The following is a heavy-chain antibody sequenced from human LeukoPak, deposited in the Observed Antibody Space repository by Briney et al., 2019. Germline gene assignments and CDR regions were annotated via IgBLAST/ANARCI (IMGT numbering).Heavy chain of an antibody. V-gene: IGHV1-2*02. Sequence: ASVKVSCKASGYTFTGYYMHWVRQAPGQGLEWMGWINPNSGGTNHAQKFQGRVTMTRDTSISTAYMELSRLRSDDTAVYYCARAHEYSSSSGMDFDYWGQGTLVTVSS. CDR1: GYTFTGYY. J-gene: IGHJ4*02. CDR3: ARAHEYSSSSGMDFDY. D-gene: IGHD6-6*01. CDR2: INPNSGGT.